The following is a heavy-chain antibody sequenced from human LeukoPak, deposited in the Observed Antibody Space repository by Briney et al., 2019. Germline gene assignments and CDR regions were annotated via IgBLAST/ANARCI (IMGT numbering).Heavy chain of an antibody. D-gene: IGHD3-3*01. Sequence: ASVKVSCKASGYTFTSYDINWVRQATGQGLEWMGWMNPNSGNTGYAQKFQGRVTMTRNTSISTAYMELSSLRSEDTAVYYCARGGYDFWSGYYLNYYYYMDVWGKGTTVTVSS. V-gene: IGHV1-8*01. J-gene: IGHJ6*03. CDR1: GYTFTSYD. CDR3: ARGGYDFWSGYYLNYYYYMDV. CDR2: MNPNSGNT.